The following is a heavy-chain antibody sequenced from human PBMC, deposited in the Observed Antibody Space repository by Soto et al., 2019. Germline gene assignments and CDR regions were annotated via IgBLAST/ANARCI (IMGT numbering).Heavy chain of an antibody. CDR3: ARHLKDLPSSSRLGYYYYYMDV. CDR2: IYPGDSDT. CDR1: GYSFTSYW. D-gene: IGHD6-13*01. Sequence: PGESLKISCKGSGYSFTSYWIGWVRQMPGKGLEWMGIIYPGDSDTRYSPSFQGQVTISADKSISTAYLQWSSLKASDTAMYYCARHLKDLPSSSRLGYYYYYMDVWGKGTTVTVSS. J-gene: IGHJ6*03. V-gene: IGHV5-51*01.